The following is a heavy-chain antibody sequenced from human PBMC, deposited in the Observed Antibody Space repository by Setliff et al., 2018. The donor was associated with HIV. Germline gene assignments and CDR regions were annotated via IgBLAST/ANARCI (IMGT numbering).Heavy chain of an antibody. Sequence: SVKVSCKASGGTFSNYAISWVRQAPGQGLEWMGGIIPIFGSTKYAQKFQDRVTITADESTSTAYMELSSLRYEDTAVYYCARDRGRMSDDSTLLYMDVWGKGTKVTV. CDR1: GGTFSNYA. CDR2: IIPIFGST. V-gene: IGHV1-69*13. D-gene: IGHD1-26*01. J-gene: IGHJ6*03. CDR3: ARDRGRMSDDSTLLYMDV.